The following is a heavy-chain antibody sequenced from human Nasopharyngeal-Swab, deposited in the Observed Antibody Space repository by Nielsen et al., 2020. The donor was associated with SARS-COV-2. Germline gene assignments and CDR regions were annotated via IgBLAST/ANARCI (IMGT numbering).Heavy chain of an antibody. D-gene: IGHD3-22*01. V-gene: IGHV3-21*01. Sequence: GGSLRLSCAASGFTFNNYNFNWVRQAPGKGLEWVSSISGGSNFINYADSVKGRFTVSRDNAKKSLYLQMNSLRPEDTAVYYCARDISGYYPEFWGQGTLVTVSS. J-gene: IGHJ4*02. CDR1: GFTFNNYN. CDR2: ISGGSNFI. CDR3: ARDISGYYPEF.